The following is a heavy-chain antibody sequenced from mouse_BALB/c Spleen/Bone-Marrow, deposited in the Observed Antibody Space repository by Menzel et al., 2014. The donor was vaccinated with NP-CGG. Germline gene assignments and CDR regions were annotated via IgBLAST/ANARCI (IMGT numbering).Heavy chain of an antibody. CDR3: AKKNDLYYFDI. Sequence: QVQLKESGAELMKPGASVKISCKATGYRFSSYWIDWVKQRPGHGLEWIGEILPGSGSTNYNEKFKGKSTFTADTSSNTAYIQLSSLTSYDSSFYYCAKKNDLYYFDIWGPGTTLTVSS. J-gene: IGHJ1*01. D-gene: IGHD2-1*01. V-gene: IGHV1-9*01. CDR1: GYRFSSYW. CDR2: ILPGSGST.